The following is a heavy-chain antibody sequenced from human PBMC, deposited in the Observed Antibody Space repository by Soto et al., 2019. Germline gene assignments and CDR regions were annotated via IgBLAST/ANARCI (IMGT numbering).Heavy chain of an antibody. CDR1: GGTFSSHT. CDR2: IIPALGTA. J-gene: IGHJ2*01. CDR3: ARPDFGDYWYFDL. Sequence: QDQLVQSGAEVKKPGSSVKVSCKASGGTFSSHTFSWVRQAPGQGLEWMGRIIPALGTATYAQKFQGRVTITADEHATTVYMELNSPRSEDTAVYYCARPDFGDYWYFDLWGRGTLVTVSS. V-gene: IGHV1-69*08. D-gene: IGHD4-17*01.